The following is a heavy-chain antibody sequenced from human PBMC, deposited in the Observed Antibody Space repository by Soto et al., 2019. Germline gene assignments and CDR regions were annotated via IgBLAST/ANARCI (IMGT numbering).Heavy chain of an antibody. CDR2: ISSSSSTI. CDR3: AFGDDSRYCYYGMDV. Sequence: EVQLVESGGGLVQRGGSLRLSCAASGLTFSSYSMNWVRQAPGKGLEWVSYISSSSSTIYYADSVKGRFTISRDNAKNPLYLHMNSLRAEDTAVYYCAFGDDSRYCYYGMDVWGQGTTVTVSS. J-gene: IGHJ6*02. V-gene: IGHV3-48*01. CDR1: GLTFSSYS. D-gene: IGHD1-1*01.